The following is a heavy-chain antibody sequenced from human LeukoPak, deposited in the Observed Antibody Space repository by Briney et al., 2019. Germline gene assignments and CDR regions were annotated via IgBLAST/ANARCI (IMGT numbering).Heavy chain of an antibody. V-gene: IGHV3-7*01. D-gene: IGHD3-22*01. CDR2: IKQDGSDK. Sequence: PGGSLRLSCAASGFTFSIYSMNWVRQAPGKGLEWVANIKQDGSDKYYVDSVKGRFSISRDNAKNSLYLQMNSLRAEDTAVYYCAREPYYYDSSGHDYWGQGTLVTVSS. CDR3: AREPYYYDSSGHDY. J-gene: IGHJ4*02. CDR1: GFTFSIYS.